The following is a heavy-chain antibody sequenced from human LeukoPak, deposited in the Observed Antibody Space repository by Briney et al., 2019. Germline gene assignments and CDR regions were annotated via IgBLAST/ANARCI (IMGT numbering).Heavy chain of an antibody. D-gene: IGHD4-17*01. CDR3: VRGGDYGDYNFGSY. Sequence: PSQTLSLTCTVSGASVATGDYYWTWIRQPAGKTLEWIGRIYSSGYTVYSPSLKSRVTISLDTSKNQFSLTLNFVTDADTAVYYCVRGGDYGDYNFGSYWGQGTLVTVSS. CDR1: GASVATGDYY. CDR2: IYSSGYT. V-gene: IGHV4-61*02. J-gene: IGHJ4*02.